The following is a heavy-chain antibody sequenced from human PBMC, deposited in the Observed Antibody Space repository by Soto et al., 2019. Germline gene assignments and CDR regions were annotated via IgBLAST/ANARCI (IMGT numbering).Heavy chain of an antibody. Sequence: TSETLSLTCTVSGGSISSGDYYWSWIRQPPGKGLEWIGYIYYSGSTYYNPSLKSRVTISVDTSKNQFSLKLSSVTAADTAVYYCGRGRDYDIVTGYGSSLGMDVWGQGTTVTVSS. CDR1: GGSISSGDYY. D-gene: IGHD3-9*01. CDR3: GRGRDYDIVTGYGSSLGMDV. V-gene: IGHV4-30-4*01. J-gene: IGHJ6*02. CDR2: IYYSGST.